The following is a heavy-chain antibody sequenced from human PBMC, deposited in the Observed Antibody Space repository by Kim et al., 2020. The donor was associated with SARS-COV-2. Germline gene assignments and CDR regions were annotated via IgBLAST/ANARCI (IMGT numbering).Heavy chain of an antibody. Sequence: SETLSLTCAVYGGSFSGYYWSWIRQPPGKGLEWIGEINHSGSTNYNPSLKSRVTISVDTSKNQFSLKLSSVTAADTAVYYCARGGYCSGGSCYLVYYYGMDVWGQGTTVTVS. CDR1: GGSFSGYY. CDR3: ARGGYCSGGSCYLVYYYGMDV. D-gene: IGHD2-15*01. CDR2: INHSGST. J-gene: IGHJ6*02. V-gene: IGHV4-34*01.